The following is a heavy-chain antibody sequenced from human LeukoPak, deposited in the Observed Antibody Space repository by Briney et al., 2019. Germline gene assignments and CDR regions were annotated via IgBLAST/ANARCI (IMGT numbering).Heavy chain of an antibody. CDR2: IIPIFGIA. Sequence: GSSVKVSCKASGGTFSSYAISWVRQALGQGLEWMGRIIPIFGIANYAQKFQGRVTITADKSTSTAYMELSSLRSEDTAVNYCARVSKAVAGYFDYWGQGTLVTVSS. J-gene: IGHJ4*02. CDR3: ARVSKAVAGYFDY. D-gene: IGHD6-19*01. CDR1: GGTFSSYA. V-gene: IGHV1-69*04.